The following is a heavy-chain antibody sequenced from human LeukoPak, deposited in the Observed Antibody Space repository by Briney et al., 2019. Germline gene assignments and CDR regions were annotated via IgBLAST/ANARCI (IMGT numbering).Heavy chain of an antibody. CDR2: SIPIFGTA. Sequence: SVKVSCKASGGTFSSYAISRVRQAPGQGLEWMGRSIPIFGTANYAQKFQGRVTITTDESTTTAYIELSSLRSEDTAVYYCARERGLREYYFDYWGQGTLVTVSS. D-gene: IGHD3-16*01. V-gene: IGHV1-69*05. CDR3: ARERGLREYYFDY. J-gene: IGHJ4*02. CDR1: GGTFSSYA.